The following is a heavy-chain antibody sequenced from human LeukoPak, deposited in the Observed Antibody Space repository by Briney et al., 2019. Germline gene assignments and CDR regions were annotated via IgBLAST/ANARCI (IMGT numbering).Heavy chain of an antibody. CDR3: TRDLRTGDWSYGH. CDR2: IKEDGTEK. D-gene: IGHD1-26*01. J-gene: IGHJ4*02. CDR1: GFTFTTYW. V-gene: IGHV3-7*04. Sequence: PGGSLILSCAASGFTFTTYWMSWVRQAPGKGLEWVGSIKEDGTEKYYVDSVKGRFTISRDNAKNSVYLQMNSLRAEDTAVYYCTRDLRTGDWSYGHWGRGTLVTVSS.